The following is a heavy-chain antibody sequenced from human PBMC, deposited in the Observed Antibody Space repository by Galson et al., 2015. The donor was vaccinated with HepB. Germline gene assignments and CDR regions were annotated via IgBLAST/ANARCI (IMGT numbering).Heavy chain of an antibody. Sequence: CAISGDSVSSRTASWNWIRQSPSRGLEWLGRTYYRSQWYSEYSASVRGRMTISPDTSENQFSLHLSSVTPEDTAIYFCARAWTSRPSTRQTDHFDYWRQGTLVTVSS. V-gene: IGHV6-1*01. J-gene: IGHJ4*02. CDR3: ARAWTSRPSTRQTDHFDY. CDR1: GDSVSSRTAS. D-gene: IGHD1-1*01. CDR2: TYYRSQWYS.